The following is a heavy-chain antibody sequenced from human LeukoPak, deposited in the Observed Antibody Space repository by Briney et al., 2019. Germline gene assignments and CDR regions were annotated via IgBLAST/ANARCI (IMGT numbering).Heavy chain of an antibody. CDR1: GFTFSSYS. CDR3: ARGDIVVVPAATDY. Sequence: GGSLRLSCAASGFTFSSYSMNWVRQAPGKGLEWVSSISSSSSYIYYADSVKGRFTISRDNAKTSLYLQMNSLRAEGTAVYYCARGDIVVVPAATDYWGQGTLVTVSS. V-gene: IGHV3-21*01. J-gene: IGHJ4*02. D-gene: IGHD2-2*01. CDR2: ISSSSSYI.